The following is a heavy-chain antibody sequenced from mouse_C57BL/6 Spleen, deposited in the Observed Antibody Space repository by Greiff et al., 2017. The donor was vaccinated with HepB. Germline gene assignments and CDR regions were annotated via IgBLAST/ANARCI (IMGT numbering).Heavy chain of an antibody. CDR2: IYPGSGNT. Sequence: QVQLQQSGPELVKPGASVKISCKASGYSFTSYYIHWVKQRPGQGLEWIGWIYPGSGNTKYNEKFKGKATLTADTSSSTAYMQLSSLTSEDSAVYYCARMPYYGSSDWYFDVWGTGTTVTVSS. D-gene: IGHD1-1*01. CDR3: ARMPYYGSSDWYFDV. J-gene: IGHJ1*03. CDR1: GYSFTSYY. V-gene: IGHV1-66*01.